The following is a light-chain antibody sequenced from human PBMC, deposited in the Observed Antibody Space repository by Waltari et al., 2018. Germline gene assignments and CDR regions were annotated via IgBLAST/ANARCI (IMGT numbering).Light chain of an antibody. V-gene: IGLV2-23*02. CDR3: SSYGSINTWL. J-gene: IGLJ3*02. CDR1: SSDVGSYNI. CDR2: EVT. Sequence: QSALTQAASVSGSPGQSITISCTGTSSDVGSYNIVSWYQQHPGKAPTLIISEVTKRPSGVSNRFSGSKSGNTASRTISGLQAEDEADYFCSSYGSINTWLFGGGTKLTVL.